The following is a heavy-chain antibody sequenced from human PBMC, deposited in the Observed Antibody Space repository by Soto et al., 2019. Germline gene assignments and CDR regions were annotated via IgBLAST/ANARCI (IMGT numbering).Heavy chain of an antibody. CDR1: GYTFTSYG. D-gene: IGHD1-26*01. J-gene: IGHJ4*02. CDR2: ISAYNGNT. V-gene: IGHV1-18*01. CDR3: GRGRSGQIVVFY. Sequence: GASVKVSCKASGYTFTSYGISWVRQAPGQGLEWMGWISAYNGNTNYAQRFQGRVTMTRDMSITTVYMELNNLSPDDTAVYYCGRGRSGQIVVFYWGQGTPVTVSS.